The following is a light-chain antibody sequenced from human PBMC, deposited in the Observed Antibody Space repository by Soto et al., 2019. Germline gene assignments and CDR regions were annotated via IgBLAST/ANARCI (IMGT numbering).Light chain of an antibody. CDR2: AAS. J-gene: IGKJ1*01. V-gene: IGKV1-8*01. CDR3: QQYYSYPHT. CDR1: QGISSD. Sequence: AIRMTQSPSSFSASTGDRVTITCRASQGISSDLAWYQQKPGKAPKLLIYAASTLQSGVPSRFSGSGSGTDFTLTISCLQSEDFATYYCQQYYSYPHTFGQGTKVEI.